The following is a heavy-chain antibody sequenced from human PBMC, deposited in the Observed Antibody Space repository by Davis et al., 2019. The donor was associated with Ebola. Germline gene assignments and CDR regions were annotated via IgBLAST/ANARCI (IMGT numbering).Heavy chain of an antibody. J-gene: IGHJ6*02. D-gene: IGHD2-15*01. Sequence: GESLKISCKGSGYSFTSYWIGWVRQMPGKGLEWMGIIYPGDSDTRYSPSFQGQVTISADKSISTAYLQWSSLKASDTAMYYCARHCSGGSCYPARYYNYYGMDVWGQGTTVTVSS. V-gene: IGHV5-51*01. CDR3: ARHCSGGSCYPARYYNYYGMDV. CDR2: IYPGDSDT. CDR1: GYSFTSYW.